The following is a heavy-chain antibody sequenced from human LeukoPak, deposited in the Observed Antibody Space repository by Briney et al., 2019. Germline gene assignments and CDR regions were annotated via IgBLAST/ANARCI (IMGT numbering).Heavy chain of an antibody. Sequence: SETLSLTCTVSGGSISSSSYYWGWIRQPPGKGLEWIGSIYHSGSTYYNPSLKSRVTISVDTSKNQFSLKLSSVTAADTAVYYCARHPPSSDCSSTSCYVYYYYMDVWGKGTTVTVSS. CDR1: GGSISSSSYY. V-gene: IGHV4-39*01. J-gene: IGHJ6*03. CDR2: IYHSGST. CDR3: ARHPPSSDCSSTSCYVYYYYMDV. D-gene: IGHD2-2*01.